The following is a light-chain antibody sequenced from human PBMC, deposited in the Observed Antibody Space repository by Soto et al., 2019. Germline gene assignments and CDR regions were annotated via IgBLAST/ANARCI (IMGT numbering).Light chain of an antibody. V-gene: IGKV1-9*01. Sequence: DNQLTQSPSFLSASVGDRVTIACRASQGITNYLAWYQQKPGKAPELLIHSASTLEVGVPARFSGSGSGTEFTLTISSLQPEDLATYYCQQVNSVPFTFGPGIKVDI. J-gene: IGKJ3*01. CDR3: QQVNSVPFT. CDR1: QGITNY. CDR2: SAS.